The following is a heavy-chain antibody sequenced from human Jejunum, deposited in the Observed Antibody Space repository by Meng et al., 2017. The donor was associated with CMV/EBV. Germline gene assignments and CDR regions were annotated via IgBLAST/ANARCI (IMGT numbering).Heavy chain of an antibody. Sequence: SYEFNWVRQAPGKGLEWVANIATGDRFGGGKTKYADSVKGRFTISRDDAKNSLYLQMNSLRAEDTAIYYCARVCSRTSCYKSLNDYWGQGTLVTVSS. J-gene: IGHJ4*02. CDR2: IATGDRFGGGKT. D-gene: IGHD2-2*02. CDR1: SYE. V-gene: IGHV3-48*03. CDR3: ARVCSRTSCYKSLNDY.